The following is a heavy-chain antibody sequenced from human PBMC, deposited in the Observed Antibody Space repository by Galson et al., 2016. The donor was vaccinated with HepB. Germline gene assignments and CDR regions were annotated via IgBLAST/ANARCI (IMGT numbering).Heavy chain of an antibody. CDR2: IYSGGST. Sequence: SLRLSCAASGFSVSSNYMSWVRQAPGKGLQWVSVIYSGGSTYYADSVKGRFSISRHNSKNTLYLQMNSLRTEDTAVYYCARDTTVAGTFDYWGQGTLVTVSS. D-gene: IGHD6-19*01. J-gene: IGHJ4*02. CDR3: ARDTTVAGTFDY. V-gene: IGHV3-53*04. CDR1: GFSVSSNY.